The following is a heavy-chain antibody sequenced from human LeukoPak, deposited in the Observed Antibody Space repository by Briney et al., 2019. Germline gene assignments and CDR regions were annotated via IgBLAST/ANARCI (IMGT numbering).Heavy chain of an antibody. CDR1: GYTFTGYY. J-gene: IGHJ6*03. CDR3: ATITIFGVVDYYMDV. V-gene: IGHV1-2*02. D-gene: IGHD3-3*01. Sequence: PQASVKVSCKASGYTFTGYYMHWVRQAPGQGLEWMGWINPNSGGTNYAQKFQGRVTMTRDTSINTAYMELSRLRSDDTAVYYCATITIFGVVDYYMDVWGKGTTVTVSS. CDR2: INPNSGGT.